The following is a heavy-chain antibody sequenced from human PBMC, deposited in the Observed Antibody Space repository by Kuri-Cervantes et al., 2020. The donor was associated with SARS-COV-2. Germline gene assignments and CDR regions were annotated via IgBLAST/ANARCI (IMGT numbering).Heavy chain of an antibody. V-gene: IGHV4-59*01. CDR3: ATGSYYVAYDY. CDR1: GGSISTYY. Sequence: SETLSLTCTVSGGSISTYYWSWIRQPPGKGLEWIGYLYYSGSTNYNPSLKSRVTISLDTSKNQFSLKLSSVTAADTVVYYCATGSYYVAYDYWGQGTLVTVSS. CDR2: LYYSGST. J-gene: IGHJ4*02. D-gene: IGHD1-26*01.